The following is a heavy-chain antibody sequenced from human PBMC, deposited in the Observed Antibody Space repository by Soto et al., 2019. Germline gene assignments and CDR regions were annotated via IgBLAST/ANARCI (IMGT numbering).Heavy chain of an antibody. CDR1: GGSFSGYY. V-gene: IGHV4-34*01. J-gene: IGHJ5*02. CDR3: ARGWMDCSGGSCYSIWFDP. D-gene: IGHD2-15*01. CDR2: INHSGST. Sequence: QVQLQQWGAGLLKPSETLSLTCAVYGGSFSGYYWRWIRQPPGKGLEWIGEINHSGSTNYNPSLKSRVTISVDTSKNQFSLKLSSVTAADTAVYYCARGWMDCSGGSCYSIWFDPWGQGTLVTVSS.